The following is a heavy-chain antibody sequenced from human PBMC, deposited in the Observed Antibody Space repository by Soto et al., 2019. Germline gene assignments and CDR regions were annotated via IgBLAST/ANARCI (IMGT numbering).Heavy chain of an antibody. D-gene: IGHD2-15*01. J-gene: IGHJ6*02. CDR1: GGSFSGYY. CDR3: ARVTVVVAATFLYYYYGMDV. V-gene: IGHV4-34*01. CDR2: INHSGST. Sequence: LTCAVYGGSFSGYYWSWIRQPPGKGLEWIGEINHSGSTNYNPSLKSRVTISVDTSKNQFSLKLSSVTAADTAVYYCARVTVVVAATFLYYYYGMDVWGQGTTVTVSS.